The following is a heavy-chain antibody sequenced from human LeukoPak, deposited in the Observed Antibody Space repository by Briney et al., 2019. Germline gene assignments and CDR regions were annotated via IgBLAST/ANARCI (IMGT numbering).Heavy chain of an antibody. CDR1: GFTFSNYV. V-gene: IGHV3-30*04. CDR3: AREPLTYNYYYGMDV. CDR2: ISYDGSNK. Sequence: GRSLRLSCAASGFTFSNYVMHWVRQAPGKGLEWVAVISYDGSNKYYADSVKGRFTISRDNSKNTLYLQMNSLRAEDTAVHYCAREPLTYNYYYGMDVWGQGTTVTVSS. J-gene: IGHJ6*02.